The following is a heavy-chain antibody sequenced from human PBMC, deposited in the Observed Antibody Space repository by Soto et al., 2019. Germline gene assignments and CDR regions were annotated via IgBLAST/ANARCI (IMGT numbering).Heavy chain of an antibody. D-gene: IGHD4-17*01. J-gene: IGHJ4*02. V-gene: IGHV3-15*07. CDR2: IRSQSDGGSG. CDR3: TTASRTTVPEVRFDF. CDR1: GFTFHNAW. Sequence: EVQLEESGGGVVMPGGSLRLSCAASGFTFHNAWRNWVRQPPGGGLEWVGRIRSQSDGGSGDYAAPVKGRFVVSRDDSKNMVYLQMNSLKIEDTAVYYCTTASRTTVPEVRFDFWGQGTLVTVSS.